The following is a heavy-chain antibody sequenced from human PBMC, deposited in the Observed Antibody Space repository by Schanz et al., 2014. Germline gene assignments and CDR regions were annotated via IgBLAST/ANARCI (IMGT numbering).Heavy chain of an antibody. CDR1: GFTVSAYS. J-gene: IGHJ4*02. Sequence: EVQVVESGGGLVRPGGSLRLSCSGFTVSAYSANWVRQAPGKGLEWVSSISSSGGHIYYADSVKGRFTITRDIAKNSMYLQMNSLRVEDTAVYYCARDPNSVNEIDYWGQGTLVTVSS. V-gene: IGHV3-21*02. CDR3: ARDPNSVNEIDY. CDR2: ISSSGGHI. D-gene: IGHD5-12*01.